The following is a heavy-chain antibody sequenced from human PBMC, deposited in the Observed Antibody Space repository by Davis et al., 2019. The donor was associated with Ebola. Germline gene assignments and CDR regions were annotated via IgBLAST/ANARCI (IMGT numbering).Heavy chain of an antibody. CDR3: ARSGGDYYGSGSSDY. V-gene: IGHV5-51*01. CDR1: GYSFTSYW. J-gene: IGHJ4*02. D-gene: IGHD3-10*01. Sequence: GESLKISCKGSGYSFTSYWISWVRQLPGKGLEWMGIIYPGDSETRYSPSFQGQVTISADKSISTAYLQWSSLKASDTAMYYCARSGGDYYGSGSSDYWGQGTLVTVSS. CDR2: IYPGDSET.